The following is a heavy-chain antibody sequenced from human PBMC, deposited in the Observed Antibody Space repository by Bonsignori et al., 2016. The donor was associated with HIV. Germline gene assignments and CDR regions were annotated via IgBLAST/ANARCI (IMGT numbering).Heavy chain of an antibody. D-gene: IGHD3-3*01. CDR3: ARDRYDFWGDYPDAFDI. J-gene: IGHJ3*02. Sequence: WIRQPPGKGLEWIGYIFYSGTTNYNPSLKSRATISVDTSKNQFSLKLSSVTAADTAVYYCARDRYDFWGDYPDAFDIWGQGTMVTVSS. CDR2: IFYSGTT. V-gene: IGHV4-59*01.